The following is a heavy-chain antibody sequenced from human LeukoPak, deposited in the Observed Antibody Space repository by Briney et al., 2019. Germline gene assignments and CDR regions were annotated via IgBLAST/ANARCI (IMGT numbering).Heavy chain of an antibody. Sequence: GGSLRLSCAASGFTFTSHAMHWVRQAPSKGLEWVACLRYGGRNQDYADSVKGRFTISRDNSKNTLYLQMNSLRAEDTAVYYCAKALWTGRLGESFDLWGRGTLVTVSS. V-gene: IGHV3-30*02. CDR2: LRYGGRNQ. CDR1: GFTFTSHA. CDR3: AKALWTGRLGESFDL. J-gene: IGHJ2*01. D-gene: IGHD3-10*01.